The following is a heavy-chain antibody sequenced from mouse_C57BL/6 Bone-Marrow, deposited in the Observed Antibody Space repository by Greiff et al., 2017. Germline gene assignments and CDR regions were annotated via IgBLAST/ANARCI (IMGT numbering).Heavy chain of an antibody. Sequence: VQLQQSDAELVKPGASVKISCKVSGYTFTDHTIHWMTQRPEQGLEWIGFIYPRDGSTKYNEMFKGKATSTADKASNTAYMQLNNLTTADSAVYFCARHLYYFDYWGQGTTLTVSS. V-gene: IGHV1-78*01. CDR3: ARHLYYFDY. CDR2: IYPRDGST. CDR1: GYTFTDHT. J-gene: IGHJ2*01.